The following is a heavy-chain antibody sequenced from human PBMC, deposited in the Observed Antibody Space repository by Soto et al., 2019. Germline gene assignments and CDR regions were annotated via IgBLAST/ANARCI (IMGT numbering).Heavy chain of an antibody. CDR1: GFTFSTND. V-gene: IGHV1-8*01. CDR3: AREVVDGSSLWLDP. CDR2: MNANVDAT. Sequence: QVQLVQSGAEVKKPGASVKVSGKASGFTFSTNDINWVRQAPGQGLQWMGWMNANVDATDSPQEFKGRVTMTWNASISTAYMELSNLKSDDTAVYYCAREVVDGSSLWLDPWGQGTLVTVSS. J-gene: IGHJ5*02. D-gene: IGHD3-10*01.